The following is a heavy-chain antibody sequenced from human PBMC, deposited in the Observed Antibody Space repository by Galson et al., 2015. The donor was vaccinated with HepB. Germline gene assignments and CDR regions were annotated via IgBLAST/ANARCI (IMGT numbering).Heavy chain of an antibody. J-gene: IGHJ6*02. Sequence: QSGAEVKKPGASVKVSCKASGYTFTSYGISWVRQAPGQGLEWMGWISAYNGNTNYAQKLQGRATMTTDTSTSTAYMELRSLRSDDTAVYYCARGYSSGWLYYYGMDVWGQGTTVTVSS. CDR2: ISAYNGNT. V-gene: IGHV1-18*01. CDR3: ARGYSSGWLYYYGMDV. CDR1: GYTFTSYG. D-gene: IGHD6-19*01.